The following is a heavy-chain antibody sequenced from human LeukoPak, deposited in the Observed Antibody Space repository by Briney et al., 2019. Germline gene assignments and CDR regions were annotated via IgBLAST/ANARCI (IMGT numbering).Heavy chain of an antibody. Sequence: ASVKVSCKVSGYTLTELSMHWVRQAPGKGLEWMGGFDPEDGETIYAQKFQGRVTMTEDTSTDTAYMELSRLRSDDTAVYYCARGRKMEELVRLNGIDYWGQGTLVTVSS. CDR3: ARGRKMEELVRLNGIDY. CDR2: FDPEDGET. CDR1: GYTLTELS. D-gene: IGHD6-6*01. J-gene: IGHJ4*02. V-gene: IGHV1-24*01.